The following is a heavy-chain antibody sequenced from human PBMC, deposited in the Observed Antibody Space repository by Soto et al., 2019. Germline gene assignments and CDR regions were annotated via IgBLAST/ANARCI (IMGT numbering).Heavy chain of an antibody. D-gene: IGHD3-22*01. Sequence: GRSLRLSCAASGFTFSDSAMHWVRQASGKGLEWLGRIRSKANNFATAYAASVKGRFTISRDDAKNTVYLQMNSLNSEDTAVYYCTRRSEYDSGGYYYAYGYWGQGTRVTVSS. V-gene: IGHV3-73*01. CDR1: GFTFSDSA. CDR3: TRRSEYDSGGYYYAYGY. CDR2: IRSKANNFAT. J-gene: IGHJ4*02.